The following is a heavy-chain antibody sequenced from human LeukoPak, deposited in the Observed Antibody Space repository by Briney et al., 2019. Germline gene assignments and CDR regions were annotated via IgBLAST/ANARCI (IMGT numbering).Heavy chain of an antibody. D-gene: IGHD6-25*01. J-gene: IGHJ5*02. V-gene: IGHV3-23*01. CDR1: GFTFSSYA. CDR2: ISSSGTNT. Sequence: GGSLRLSCAAAGFTFSSYAMSLVRQAPGKGLEWVSAISSSGTNTYYADSVKGRFTISRDNSKNTLYLQMNSLRAEDTAVYFCAKEVKAATNWFDPWGQGTLVTVSS. CDR3: AKEVKAATNWFDP.